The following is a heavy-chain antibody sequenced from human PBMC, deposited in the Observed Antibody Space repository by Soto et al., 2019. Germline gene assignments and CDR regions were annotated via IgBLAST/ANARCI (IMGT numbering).Heavy chain of an antibody. CDR3: ASDIVGVVAATQRDY. CDR1: GFTFSSYA. CDR2: ISGSGGST. V-gene: IGHV3-23*01. Sequence: GGSLRLSCAASGFTFSSYAMSWVRQAPGKGLEWVSAISGSGGSTYYADSVKGRFTISRDNSKNTLYLQMNSLRAEDTAVYYCASDIVGVVAATQRDYWGQGTLVTVS. J-gene: IGHJ4*02. D-gene: IGHD2-15*01.